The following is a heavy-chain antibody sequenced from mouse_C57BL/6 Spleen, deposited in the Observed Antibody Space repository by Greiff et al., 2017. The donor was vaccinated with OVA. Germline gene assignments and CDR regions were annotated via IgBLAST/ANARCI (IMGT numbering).Heavy chain of an antibody. D-gene: IGHD2-5*01. CDR2: IWSGGST. V-gene: IGHV2-2*01. J-gene: IGHJ4*01. CDR3: ARNRGYSKEGTMDY. Sequence: VKLQESGPGLVQPSQSLSITCTVSGFSLTSYGVHWVRQSPGKGLEWLGVIWSGGSTDYNAAFISRLSISKDNSKSQVFFKMNSLQADDTAIYYCARNRGYSKEGTMDYWGQGTSVTVSS. CDR1: GFSLTSYG.